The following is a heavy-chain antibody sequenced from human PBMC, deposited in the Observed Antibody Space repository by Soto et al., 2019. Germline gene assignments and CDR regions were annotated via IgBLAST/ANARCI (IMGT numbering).Heavy chain of an antibody. J-gene: IGHJ6*02. D-gene: IGHD1-1*01. CDR3: ARGGKSTTGTTYYYYYGMDV. CDR2: IYSGGST. CDR1: GFTVSSNY. Sequence: SLRLSCAASGFTVSSNYMSWVRQAPGKGLEWVSVIYSGGSTYYADSVKGRFTISRDNSKNTLYLQMNSLRAEDTAVYYCARGGKSTTGTTYYYYYGMDVWGQGTTVTVSS. V-gene: IGHV3-66*01.